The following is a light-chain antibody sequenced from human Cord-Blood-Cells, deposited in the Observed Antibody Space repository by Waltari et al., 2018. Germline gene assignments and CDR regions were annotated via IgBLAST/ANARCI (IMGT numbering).Light chain of an antibody. CDR1: SSDVGGYNY. V-gene: IGLV2-11*01. CDR2: DVS. CDR3: CSYAGSYTFV. Sequence: QSALTQPRPVSGSPGQSVTIACTVTSSDVGGYNYVSWYQQHPGKAPKLMIYDVSKRPSGVTDRFSGSKSGNTASLTISGLQAEDEAEYYCCSYAGSYTFVFGGGTKLTVL. J-gene: IGLJ2*01.